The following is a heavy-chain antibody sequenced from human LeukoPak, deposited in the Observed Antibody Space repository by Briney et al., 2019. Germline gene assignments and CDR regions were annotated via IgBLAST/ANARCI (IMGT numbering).Heavy chain of an antibody. J-gene: IGHJ4*02. CDR1: GCTFSTCW. CDR2: IKQDGSEI. Sequence: GGSLRLSCVASGCTFSTCWMSWVRQPPGEGLEWVASIKQDGSEIYYVDSVKGRFTISRDNSKNSLYLKMNSLSAEDTAVYYCARLIRPYFDYWGQGTLVTVSS. CDR3: ARLIRPYFDY. V-gene: IGHV3-7*05.